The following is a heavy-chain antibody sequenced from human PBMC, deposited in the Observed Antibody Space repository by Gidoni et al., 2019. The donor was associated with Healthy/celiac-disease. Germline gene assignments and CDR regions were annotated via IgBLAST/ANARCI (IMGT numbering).Heavy chain of an antibody. J-gene: IGHJ2*01. CDR3: ARGGGDYGLEWYFDL. D-gene: IGHD4-17*01. CDR1: GFPSSRSA. V-gene: IGHV3-30-3*01. Sequence: QVQLVESGGGVVQPGRSLRLSCAASGFPSSRSAMHGVRQAPGKGLEWVAFRSYDGSNKYYADSVKGRFTISRDNSKTTLYLQMNSLRAEDTAVYYCARGGGDYGLEWYFDLWGRGTLVTVSS. CDR2: RSYDGSNK.